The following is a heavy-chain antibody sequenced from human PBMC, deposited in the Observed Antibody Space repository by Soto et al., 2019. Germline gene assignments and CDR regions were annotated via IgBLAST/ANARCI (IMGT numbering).Heavy chain of an antibody. CDR1: GGSFSGYY. CDR3: ARGRTLTTGTSLDY. D-gene: IGHD1-1*01. J-gene: IGHJ4*02. CDR2: INHSGST. V-gene: IGHV4-34*01. Sequence: QVQLQQWGAGLLKPSETLSLTCAVYGGSFSGYYWTWIRQPPGSGLEWIGEINHSGSTNYKPSLRGRVTISVDTSKNQLSLRVTSVTAADTAVYYCARGRTLTTGTSLDYWGQGTLVTVSS.